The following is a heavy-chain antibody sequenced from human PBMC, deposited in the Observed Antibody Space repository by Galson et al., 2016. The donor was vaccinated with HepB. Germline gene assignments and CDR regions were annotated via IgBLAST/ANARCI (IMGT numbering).Heavy chain of an antibody. CDR3: ARRGNAFVI. V-gene: IGHV5-51*01. J-gene: IGHJ3*02. Sequence: QSGAEVKKPGESLKISCKGSGYRFTSYWIAWVRQMPGKGLEWMGTIYPDDSDARYRPSLQGQFTLSADKSINTAYLQWRSLKASDTAIYYCARRGNAFVIWGQGTMVTGSS. D-gene: IGHD1-1*01. CDR2: IYPDDSDA. CDR1: GYRFTSYW.